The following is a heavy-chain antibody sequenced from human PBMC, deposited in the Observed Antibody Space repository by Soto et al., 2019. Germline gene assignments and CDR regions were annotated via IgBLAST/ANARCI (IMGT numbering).Heavy chain of an antibody. Sequence: GGSMRLSCAASGFTFSSYSMNWVRQAPGKGLEWVSSISSSSNYIYYADSVKGRFTISRDNAKNSLYLQMNSLRAEDTAVYYCARYRLQFYFDYWGQGTLVTV. D-gene: IGHD3-16*02. J-gene: IGHJ4*02. V-gene: IGHV3-21*01. CDR1: GFTFSSYS. CDR3: ARYRLQFYFDY. CDR2: ISSSSNYI.